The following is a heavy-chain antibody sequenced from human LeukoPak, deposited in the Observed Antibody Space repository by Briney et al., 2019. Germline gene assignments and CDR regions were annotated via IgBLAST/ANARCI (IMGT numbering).Heavy chain of an antibody. D-gene: IGHD1-26*01. CDR3: SRGGATC. CDR1: GFTFSRYG. Sequence: GGSLRLSCAASGFTFSRYGMHWVRQAPGKGLVWVSHVSVDGSGTNYADSVKGRFTISRDNAKNTLYLHMNSLRAEDTAVYYCSRGGATCWGQGTLVTVSS. J-gene: IGHJ4*02. CDR2: VSVDGSGT. V-gene: IGHV3-74*01.